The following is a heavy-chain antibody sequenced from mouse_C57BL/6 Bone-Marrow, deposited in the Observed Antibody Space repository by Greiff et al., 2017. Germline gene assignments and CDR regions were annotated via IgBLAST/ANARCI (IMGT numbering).Heavy chain of an antibody. CDR1: GYTFTSYG. CDR3: ASYSSFAY. Sequence: VQLQQSGAELARPGASVKLSCKASGYTFTSYGISWVKQRTGQGLEWIGEIYPRSWNTYYNEKFTGQATLTADTSSSTAYMERRILTSEEAAVYCWASYSSFAYWGQGTLVTVSA. V-gene: IGHV1-81*01. CDR2: IYPRSWNT. J-gene: IGHJ3*01. D-gene: IGHD2-1*01.